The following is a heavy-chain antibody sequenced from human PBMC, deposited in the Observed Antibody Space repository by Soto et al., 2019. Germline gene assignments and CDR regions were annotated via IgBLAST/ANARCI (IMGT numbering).Heavy chain of an antibody. Sequence: PSETLSLTCTVSGGSIRSDHWGWFQQPPGKGLEWIGYLDYSGSPKYNPSLKSRVTISMDTSKNQVSLTLNSVTAADTAVYFCATYFRGEGGRGYWGPGTQVTVS. D-gene: IGHD3-16*01. CDR3: ATYFRGEGGRGY. J-gene: IGHJ4*01. V-gene: IGHV4-59*08. CDR1: GGSIRSDH. CDR2: LDYSGSP.